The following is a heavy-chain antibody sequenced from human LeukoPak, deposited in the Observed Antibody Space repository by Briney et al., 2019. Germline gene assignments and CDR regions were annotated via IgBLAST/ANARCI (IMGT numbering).Heavy chain of an antibody. CDR1: GGSISSGSYY. CDR2: IYTSGST. V-gene: IGHV4-61*02. CDR3: ARDLDYDFWSGYSYWFDP. J-gene: IGHJ5*02. Sequence: SQTLSLTCTASGGSISSGSYYWSWIRQPAGKGLEWIGRIYTSGSTNYNPSLKSRVTISVDTSKNQFSLKLSSVTAADTAVYYCARDLDYDFWSGYSYWFDPWGQGTLVTVSS. D-gene: IGHD3-3*01.